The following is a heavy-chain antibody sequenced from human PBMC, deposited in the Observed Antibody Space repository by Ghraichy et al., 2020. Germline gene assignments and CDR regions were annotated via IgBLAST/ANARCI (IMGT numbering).Heavy chain of an antibody. Sequence: GGSLRLSCAASGFTFSSYSMNWVRQAPGKGLEWVSSISSSSSYIYYADSVKGRFTISRDNAKNSLYLQMNSLRAEDTAVYYCARDTAPYDFWSGQGAFDIWGQGTMVTVSS. CDR2: ISSSSSYI. V-gene: IGHV3-21*01. J-gene: IGHJ3*02. CDR3: ARDTAPYDFWSGQGAFDI. CDR1: GFTFSSYS. D-gene: IGHD3-3*01.